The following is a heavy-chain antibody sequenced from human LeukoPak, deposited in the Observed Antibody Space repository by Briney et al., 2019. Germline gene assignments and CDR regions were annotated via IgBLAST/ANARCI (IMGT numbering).Heavy chain of an antibody. D-gene: IGHD3-10*01. CDR2: IWCDGSNK. J-gene: IGHJ4*02. Sequence: GVSLRLSCAASGFTFSSYGMHWVRQAPGKGLEWVAVIWCDGSNKYYADSVNGRLTISRDNSTNSIYQQMNRVRAEDTAVYYCARDIRWIGRGPYYYWGQGTLVTVSS. CDR3: ARDIRWIGRGPYYY. CDR1: GFTFSSYG. V-gene: IGHV3-33*01.